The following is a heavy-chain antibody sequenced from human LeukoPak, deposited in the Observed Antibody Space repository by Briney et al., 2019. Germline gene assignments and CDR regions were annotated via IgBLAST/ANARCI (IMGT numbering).Heavy chain of an antibody. V-gene: IGHV3-48*03. CDR1: GFTFSSYE. Sequence: TGGSLRLSCAASGFTFSSYEMNWVRQAPGKGLEWVSYISSSGSTIYYADSVKGRFTISRDNAKNTLYLQMNSLRSEDTAVYYCARGVVVGATSALGHWGQGTLVTVSS. D-gene: IGHD1-26*01. CDR2: ISSSGSTI. CDR3: ARGVVVGATSALGH. J-gene: IGHJ4*02.